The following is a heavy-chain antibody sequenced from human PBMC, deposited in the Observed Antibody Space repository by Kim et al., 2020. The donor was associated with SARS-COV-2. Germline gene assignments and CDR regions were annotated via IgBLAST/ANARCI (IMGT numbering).Heavy chain of an antibody. CDR2: IYYSGST. J-gene: IGHJ5*02. Sequence: SETLSLTCTVSGGSISSYYWSWIRQPPGKGLEWIGYIYYSGSTNYNPSLKSRVTISVDTSKNQFSLKLSSVTAADTAVYYCAREGLSIRNWFDPWGQGT. D-gene: IGHD3-3*02. V-gene: IGHV4-59*01. CDR3: AREGLSIRNWFDP. CDR1: GGSISSYY.